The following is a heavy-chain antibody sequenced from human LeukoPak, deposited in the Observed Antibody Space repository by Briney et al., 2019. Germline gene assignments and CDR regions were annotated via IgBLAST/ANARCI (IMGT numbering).Heavy chain of an antibody. J-gene: IGHJ6*02. CDR3: ASQGGLLWFGELSGGMDV. V-gene: IGHV3-7*01. CDR1: GFIFTNYF. CDR2: IKHDGSEK. D-gene: IGHD3-10*01. Sequence: PGGSLRLSCAASGFIFTNYFMSWVRQAPGKGLEWVASIKHDGSEKYYVDSVRGRFTISRDNTMNSLYLQMSSLRAEDTAVYYCASQGGLLWFGELSGGMDVWGQGTTVTVSS.